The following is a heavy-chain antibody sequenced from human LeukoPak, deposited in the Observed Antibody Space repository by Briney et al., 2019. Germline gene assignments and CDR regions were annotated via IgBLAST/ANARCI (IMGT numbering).Heavy chain of an antibody. CDR2: IKQDGSAK. V-gene: IGHV3-7*01. D-gene: IGHD4-17*01. CDR3: ARGDFSDYGDYVDAFDI. CDR1: GFTFNNYW. Sequence: PGGSLRLSCAASGFTFNNYWMSWVRQVPGKGLQWVANIKQDGSAKFYVDSVKGRFTISRDNTKNSLYLRMSSLRVEDTAVYYCARGDFSDYGDYVDAFDIWGQGTMVTVSS. J-gene: IGHJ3*02.